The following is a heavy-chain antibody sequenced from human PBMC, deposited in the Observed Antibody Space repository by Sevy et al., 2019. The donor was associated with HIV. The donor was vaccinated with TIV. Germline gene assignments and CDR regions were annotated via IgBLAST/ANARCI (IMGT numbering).Heavy chain of an antibody. CDR1: GFTFSSYA. V-gene: IGHV3-30*04. CDR2: ISYDGSNT. Sequence: GGSLRLSCVGSGFTFSSYALHWVRQAPDKGLEWVAVISYDGSNTYYADSVKGRFTISRDNSKNTLYLQMNSLRADDTAVFYCAMFPPQRAFDIWGQRTTVTVSS. J-gene: IGHJ3*02. CDR3: AMFPPQRAFDI. D-gene: IGHD3-10*02.